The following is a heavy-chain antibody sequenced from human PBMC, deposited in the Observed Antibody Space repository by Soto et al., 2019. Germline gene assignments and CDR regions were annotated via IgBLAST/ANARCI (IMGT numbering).Heavy chain of an antibody. D-gene: IGHD4-17*01. J-gene: IGHJ4*02. CDR2: VRGTGGSA. Sequence: EVQLLESGGGLVRPGGSLRLSCAAAGFTFSSYAMTWVRQSPGKGLEWVSGVRGTGGSAYYADSVKGRFTISRDTSTNTLYLHMNSLRAEDTAVYYCARGSAYSDYDLEYWGQGTLVTVSS. CDR3: ARGSAYSDYDLEY. CDR1: GFTFSSYA. V-gene: IGHV3-23*01.